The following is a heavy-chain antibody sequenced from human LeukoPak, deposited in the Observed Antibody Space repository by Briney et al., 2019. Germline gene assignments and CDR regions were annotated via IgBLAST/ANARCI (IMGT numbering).Heavy chain of an antibody. J-gene: IGHJ4*02. Sequence: ASVKVSCKASGYTFTSYDINWVRQATGQGLEWMGWMNPNSGNTGYAQKFQGRVTMTEDRSTDTAYMELSSLRSEDTAVYYCATGGPWDLLKYWGQGTLVTVSS. CDR1: GYTFTSYD. D-gene: IGHD3-9*01. V-gene: IGHV1-8*01. CDR3: ATGGPWDLLKY. CDR2: MNPNSGNT.